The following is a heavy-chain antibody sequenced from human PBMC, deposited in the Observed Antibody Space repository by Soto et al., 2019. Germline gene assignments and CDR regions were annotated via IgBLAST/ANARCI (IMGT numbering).Heavy chain of an antibody. CDR2: MNPNSGNT. CDR1: GYTFTSYN. Sequence: RASVKVSCKASGYTFTSYNINWVRQATGQGLEWMGWMNPNSGNTGYAQKFQDRVTMTRNTSISTAYMELSSLRSEDTAVYYCASGDCGSSTSCPNWFDPWGQGTLVTVSS. V-gene: IGHV1-8*01. J-gene: IGHJ5*02. D-gene: IGHD2-2*01. CDR3: ASGDCGSSTSCPNWFDP.